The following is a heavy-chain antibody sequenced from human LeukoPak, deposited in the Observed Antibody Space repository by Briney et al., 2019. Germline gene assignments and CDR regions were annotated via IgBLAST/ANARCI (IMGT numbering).Heavy chain of an antibody. Sequence: PGGSLRLSCAASGFTFSTYAMSWVRQAPGKGLEWVSAISGSGGSTYYADSVKGRFTISRDNSKNTLYLQMNSLRAEDTFIYFCAKALEQETVIALDSWGQGTLVTVSS. J-gene: IGHJ4*02. D-gene: IGHD6-13*01. CDR3: AKALEQETVIALDS. CDR1: GFTFSTYA. V-gene: IGHV3-23*01. CDR2: ISGSGGST.